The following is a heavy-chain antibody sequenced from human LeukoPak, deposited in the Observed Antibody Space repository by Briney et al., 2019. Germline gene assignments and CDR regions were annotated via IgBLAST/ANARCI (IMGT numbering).Heavy chain of an antibody. CDR2: ISWNSGSI. J-gene: IGHJ4*02. CDR1: GFTFDDYA. V-gene: IGHV3-9*01. Sequence: GRSLRLSCAASGFTFDDYAMHWVRQAPGMGLEWVSGISWNSGSIGYADSVKGRFTISRDNAKNSLYLQMNSLRAEDTALYYCAKAPLGYYFDYWGQGTLVTVSS. CDR3: AKAPLGYYFDY.